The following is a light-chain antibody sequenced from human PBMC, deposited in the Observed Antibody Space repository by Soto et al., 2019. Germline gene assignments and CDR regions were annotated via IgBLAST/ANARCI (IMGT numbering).Light chain of an antibody. CDR2: DAS. J-gene: IGKJ1*01. CDR1: QSVSSN. Sequence: EIVMTQSHATLSVSPGERAPLSCRASQSVSSNLAWYPQKPGQAPRLLIYDASNGATGVPARFSGSRSGTDFTLTISDLEPADFGLYYCQQRLNWPPGFGQGTKVDIK. V-gene: IGKV3-11*01. CDR3: QQRLNWPPG.